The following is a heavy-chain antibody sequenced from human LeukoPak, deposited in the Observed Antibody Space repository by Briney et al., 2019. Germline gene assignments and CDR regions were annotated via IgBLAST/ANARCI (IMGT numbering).Heavy chain of an antibody. Sequence: SETLSLTCTVSGGSISSYYWSWIRQPPGKGLEWIGYIYYSGSTNYNPSLKSRVTISVDTSKNQFSLKLSSVTAADTAVYYCARDHHTKDYWYFDLWGRGTLVTLSS. D-gene: IGHD3-3*01. CDR2: IYYSGST. CDR3: ARDHHTKDYWYFDL. J-gene: IGHJ2*01. CDR1: GGSISSYY. V-gene: IGHV4-59*12.